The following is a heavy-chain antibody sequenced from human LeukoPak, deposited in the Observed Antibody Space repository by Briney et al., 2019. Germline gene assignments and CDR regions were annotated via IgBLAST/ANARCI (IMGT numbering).Heavy chain of an antibody. Sequence: PGGSLRLSCAASGFTFSSYAMHWVRQAPGKGLEWVAVISYDGSNKYYADSVKGRFTISRDNSKNTLYLQMNSLRAEDTAVYYCARGASSGYYFYFDYWGQGTLVTVSS. D-gene: IGHD3-22*01. CDR3: ARGASSGYYFYFDY. J-gene: IGHJ4*02. CDR2: ISYDGSNK. V-gene: IGHV3-30-3*01. CDR1: GFTFSSYA.